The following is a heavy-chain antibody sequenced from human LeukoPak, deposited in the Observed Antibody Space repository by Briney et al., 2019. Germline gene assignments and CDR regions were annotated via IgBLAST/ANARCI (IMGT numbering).Heavy chain of an antibody. Sequence: GGSLRLSCAASGFTFSSYWMSWVRQAPGKGLEWMANIRDDGSDKYYVDSVKGRFTISRDNAQNTLLLQMDSLRVEDTAVYYCVRHTRRSPGDYWGQGTLVTVST. V-gene: IGHV3-7*01. CDR3: VRHTRRSPGDY. CDR2: IRDDGSDK. D-gene: IGHD1-26*01. CDR1: GFTFSSYW. J-gene: IGHJ4*02.